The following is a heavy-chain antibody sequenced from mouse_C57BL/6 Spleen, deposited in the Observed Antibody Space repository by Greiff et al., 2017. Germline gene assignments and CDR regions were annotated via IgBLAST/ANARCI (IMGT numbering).Heavy chain of an antibody. D-gene: IGHD2-1*01. V-gene: IGHV1-42*01. CDR3: ARYGNYFDV. CDR1: GYSFTGYY. CDR2: INPSTGGT. Sequence: FQLQQSGPELVKPGASVKISCKASGYSFTGYYMNWVKQSPEKSLEWIGEINPSTGGTTYNQKFKAKATLTVDKSSSTAYMQLKSLTSEDSAVYYCARYGNYFDVWGTGTTVTVSS. J-gene: IGHJ1*03.